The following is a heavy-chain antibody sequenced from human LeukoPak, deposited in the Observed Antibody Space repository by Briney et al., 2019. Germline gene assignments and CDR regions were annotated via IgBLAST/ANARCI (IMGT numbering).Heavy chain of an antibody. J-gene: IGHJ6*03. CDR3: ARPLLRTTESYYYMDV. CDR2: INPNSGGT. CDR1: GYTFTGYY. Sequence: ASVKVSCKASGYTFTGYYMHWVRQAPGQGLEWMGWINPNSGGTNYAQKFQGRVTMTRDTSISTAYMELSRLRSDDTAVCYCARPLLRTTESYYYMDVWGKGTTVTVSS. V-gene: IGHV1-2*02. D-gene: IGHD1-1*01.